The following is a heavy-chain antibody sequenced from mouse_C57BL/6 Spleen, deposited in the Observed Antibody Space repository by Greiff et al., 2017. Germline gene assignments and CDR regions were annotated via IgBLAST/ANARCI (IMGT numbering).Heavy chain of an antibody. CDR3: ARRRLSYDRVDY. D-gene: IGHD2-12*01. CDR1: GYTFTSYW. CDR2: IDPSDSYT. J-gene: IGHJ2*01. Sequence: QVQLQQPGAELVKPGASVKLSCKASGYTFTSYWMQWVKQRPGQGLEWIGEIDPSDSYTNYNKKFKGKATLTVDTSSSTAYMQLSSLTSEDSAVYYCARRRLSYDRVDYWGQGTTLTVSS. V-gene: IGHV1-50*01.